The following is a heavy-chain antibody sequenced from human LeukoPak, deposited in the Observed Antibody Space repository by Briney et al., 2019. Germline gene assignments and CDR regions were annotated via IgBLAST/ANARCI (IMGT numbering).Heavy chain of an antibody. CDR2: ISWNSGSI. CDR1: GFTFDDYA. J-gene: IGHJ3*02. D-gene: IGHD6-13*01. Sequence: PGRSLRLSCAASGFTFDDYAMHWVRQAPGKGLEWVSGISWNSGSIGYADSVKGRFTISRDNAKNSLYLQMNSLRAEDTAVYYCARDLGSSPGGDAFDIWGQGTMVTVSS. V-gene: IGHV3-9*01. CDR3: ARDLGSSPGGDAFDI.